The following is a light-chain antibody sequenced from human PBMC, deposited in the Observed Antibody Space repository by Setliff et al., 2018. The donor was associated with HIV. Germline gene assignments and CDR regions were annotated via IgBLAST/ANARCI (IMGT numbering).Light chain of an antibody. CDR1: SSDVGGYNY. J-gene: IGLJ1*01. CDR3: TSYAGSNTYV. CDR2: EVS. Sequence: QSVLTQPPSASGSPGQSVTIPCTGTSSDVGGYNYVSWYQQHPGKAPKLMIFEVSKRPSGVPDRFSGSKSGNTASLTVSGLQAEDEADYYCTSYAGSNTYVFGTGTKVTV. V-gene: IGLV2-8*01.